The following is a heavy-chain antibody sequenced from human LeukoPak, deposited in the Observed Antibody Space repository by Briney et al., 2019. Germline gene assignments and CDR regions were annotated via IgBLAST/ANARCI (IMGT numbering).Heavy chain of an antibody. CDR2: ISGSGGST. CDR3: ANLYGSGSYYNRDDY. D-gene: IGHD3-10*01. J-gene: IGHJ4*02. Sequence: GGSLRLSCVASGFTFSSNGMHWVRQAPGKGLEWVSAISGSGGSTYYADSVKGRFTISRDNSKNTLYLQMNSLRAEDTAVYYCANLYGSGSYYNRDDYWGQGTLVTVSS. V-gene: IGHV3-23*01. CDR1: GFTFSSNG.